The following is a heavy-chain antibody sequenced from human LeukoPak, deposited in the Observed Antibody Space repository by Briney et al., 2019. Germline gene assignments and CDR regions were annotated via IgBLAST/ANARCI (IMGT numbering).Heavy chain of an antibody. V-gene: IGHV3-15*01. J-gene: IGHJ6*03. CDR2: IKSKTDGGTT. CDR1: GFTFSNAW. CDR3: TDIRQYYDFWSGYYTNQGYYYYMDV. Sequence: GGPLRLSCAASGFTFSNAWMSWVRQAPGKGLEWVGRIKSKTDGGTTDYAAPVKGRFTISRDDSKNTLYLQMNSLKTEDTAVYYCTDIRQYYDFWSGYYTNQGYYYYMDVWGKGTTVTVSS. D-gene: IGHD3-3*01.